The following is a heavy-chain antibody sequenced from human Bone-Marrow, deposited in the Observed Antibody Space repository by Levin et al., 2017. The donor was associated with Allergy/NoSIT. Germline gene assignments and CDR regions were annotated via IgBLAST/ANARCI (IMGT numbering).Heavy chain of an antibody. J-gene: IGHJ4*02. Sequence: AGGSLRLSCAASGFTFSSYWMSWVRQAPGKGLEWVANIKQDESEKYYVGSVRGRFTISRDNTKNSLYLQMNSLTAEDTAVYYCATSKAAAGNDWGQGTLVTVSS. CDR3: ATSKAAAGND. V-gene: IGHV3-7*03. CDR1: GFTFSSYW. CDR2: IKQDESEK. D-gene: IGHD6-13*01.